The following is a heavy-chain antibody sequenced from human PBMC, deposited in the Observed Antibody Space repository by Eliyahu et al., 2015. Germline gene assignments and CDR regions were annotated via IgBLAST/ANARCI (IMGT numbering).Heavy chain of an antibody. J-gene: IGHJ4*02. CDR2: IWSDESNK. CDR3: AKSARGGAWYLDY. CDR1: GFXFSDFG. V-gene: IGHV3-33*06. Sequence: VQLVESGGGVVQPGTSLXLSCSASGFXFSDFGMNWVRQAPGKGLEWVALIWSDESNKYYADSVRGRFTISRDNSKNMVYLQINSLRVDDTASYYCAKSARGGAWYLDYWGQGTLVAVSS. D-gene: IGHD3-16*01.